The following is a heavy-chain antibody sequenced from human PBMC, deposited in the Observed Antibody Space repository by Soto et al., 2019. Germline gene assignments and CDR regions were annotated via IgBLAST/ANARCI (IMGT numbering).Heavy chain of an antibody. CDR1: GFTFSSYW. J-gene: IGHJ3*02. CDR3: ARERSGYCSSTSCYNIAFDI. CDR2: IKQDGSEK. D-gene: IGHD2-2*02. V-gene: IGHV3-7*01. Sequence: EVQLVESGGGLVQPGGSLRLSCAASGFTFSSYWMSWVRQAPRKGLEWVANIKQDGSEKYYVDSVKGRFTISRDNAKNSLYLQMNSLRAEDTAVYYCARERSGYCSSTSCYNIAFDIWGQGTMVTVSS.